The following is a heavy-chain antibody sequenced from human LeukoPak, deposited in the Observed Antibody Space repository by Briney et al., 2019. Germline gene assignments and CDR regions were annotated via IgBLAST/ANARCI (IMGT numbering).Heavy chain of an antibody. J-gene: IGHJ4*02. CDR1: GFTFSSFA. V-gene: IGHV3-23*01. Sequence: GGSLRLSCAASGFTFSSFAMSWVRQAPGRGLEWVSVISGTDDSTYCADSVKGRFTISRDNSKNTLYLQMNSLRAEDTAVYYCAKARGTYYYDSGGSTFDYWGQGTLVTVSS. CDR2: ISGTDDST. D-gene: IGHD3-10*01. CDR3: AKARGTYYYDSGGSTFDY.